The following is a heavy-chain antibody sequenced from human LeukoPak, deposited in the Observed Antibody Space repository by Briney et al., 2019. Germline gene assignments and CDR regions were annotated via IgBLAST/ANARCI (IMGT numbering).Heavy chain of an antibody. CDR2: ISSSSTYI. CDR1: GFTFSGYG. D-gene: IGHD1-26*01. J-gene: IGHJ6*02. V-gene: IGHV3-21*01. CDR3: ARDSVPGGRYGMDV. Sequence: GGSLRLSCSASGFTFSGYGLNWVRQAPGKGLEWVSSISSSSTYIYYADSLKGRFTISRDNAKNSLYLQMNSLRAEDTAVYYCARDSVPGGRYGMDVWGQRTTVTVSS.